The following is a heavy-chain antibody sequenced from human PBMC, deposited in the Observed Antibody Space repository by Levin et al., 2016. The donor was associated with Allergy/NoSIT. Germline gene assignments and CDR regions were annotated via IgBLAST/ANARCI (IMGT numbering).Heavy chain of an antibody. D-gene: IGHD5-18*01. J-gene: IGHJ4*02. V-gene: IGHV3-30-3*01. CDR3: ARDPHPQRGYSYGYFDY. CDR2: ISYDASNK. Sequence: WIRQPPGKGLEWVAIISYDASNKYYADSVKGRFTISRDNSKNTLYLQMNSLRAEDTAVYYCARDPHPQRGYSYGYFDYWGQGTLVTVSS.